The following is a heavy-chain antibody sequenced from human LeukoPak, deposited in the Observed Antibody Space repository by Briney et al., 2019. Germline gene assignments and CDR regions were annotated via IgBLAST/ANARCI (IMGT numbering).Heavy chain of an antibody. Sequence: PSETLSLTCTVSAGSISSSTNYWGWIRQPPGRGLEWIGTLYYSGNTYYNPSLKSRVTISVDTSKNQFSLRLSSVTAADTAVYYCASRLGGPLDWFDPCGQGTLVTVSS. V-gene: IGHV4-39*01. CDR2: LYYSGNT. J-gene: IGHJ5*02. CDR1: AGSISSSTNY. D-gene: IGHD3-16*01. CDR3: ASRLGGPLDWFDP.